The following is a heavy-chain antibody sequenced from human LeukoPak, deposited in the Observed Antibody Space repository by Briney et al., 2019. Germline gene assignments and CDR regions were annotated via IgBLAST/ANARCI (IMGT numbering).Heavy chain of an antibody. J-gene: IGHJ3*02. V-gene: IGHV4-34*01. CDR1: GESFSDYY. CDR3: ARTSYFDAFDI. D-gene: IGHD1-26*01. Sequence: PSETLSLTCAVYGESFSDYYWGWIRQPPGRGLEWIGSIYYTGSTYYNPSLKSRVIISVDTSKTQFSLKLSSVTAADTAVYYCARTSYFDAFDIWGQGTMVTVSS. CDR2: IYYTGST.